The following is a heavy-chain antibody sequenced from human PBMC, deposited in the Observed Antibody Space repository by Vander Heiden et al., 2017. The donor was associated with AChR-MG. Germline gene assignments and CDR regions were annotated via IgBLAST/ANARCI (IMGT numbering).Heavy chain of an antibody. J-gene: IGHJ6*02. Sequence: EVQLVESGGGLVQPGGSLRLSCAASGFTFSSYDMHWVRQATGKGLEWVSAIGTAGDTYYPGSVKGRFTISRENAKNSLYLQMNSLRAGDTAVYYCARGTRYCSGGSCYSPSYYYGMDVWGQGTTVTVSS. D-gene: IGHD2-15*01. V-gene: IGHV3-13*01. CDR2: IGTAGDT. CDR3: ARGTRYCSGGSCYSPSYYYGMDV. CDR1: GFTFSSYD.